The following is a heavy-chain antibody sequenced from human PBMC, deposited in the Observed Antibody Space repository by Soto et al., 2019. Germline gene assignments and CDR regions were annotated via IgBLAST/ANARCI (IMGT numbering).Heavy chain of an antibody. V-gene: IGHV3-23*01. Sequence: GGSLILSCAASGFTFSSYAMSWVRQAPGKGLEWVSAISGSGGSTYYADSEKGRFTISRDNSKNTLYLQMNSLRAEDTAVYYCAKDRQDYYDSSGYYYEYFQHWGQGTLVTVSS. D-gene: IGHD3-22*01. J-gene: IGHJ1*01. CDR1: GFTFSSYA. CDR2: ISGSGGST. CDR3: AKDRQDYYDSSGYYYEYFQH.